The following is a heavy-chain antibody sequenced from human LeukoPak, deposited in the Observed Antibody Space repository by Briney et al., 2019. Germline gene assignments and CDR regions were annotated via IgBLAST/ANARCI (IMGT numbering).Heavy chain of an antibody. J-gene: IGHJ3*02. CDR1: GFTFSSYA. D-gene: IGHD6-19*01. CDR2: ISGSGGST. CDR3: AKDASSGWFNDAFDI. Sequence: SGGSLRLSCAASGFTFSSYAMSWVRQAPGRGLEWVSAISGSGGSTYYADSVKGRFTISRDNSKNTLYLQMNSLRAEDTAVYYCAKDASSGWFNDAFDIWGQGTMVTVSS. V-gene: IGHV3-23*01.